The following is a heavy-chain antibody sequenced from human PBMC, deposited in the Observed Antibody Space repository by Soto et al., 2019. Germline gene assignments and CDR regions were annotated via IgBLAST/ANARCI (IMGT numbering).Heavy chain of an antibody. D-gene: IGHD3-16*01. V-gene: IGHV1-18*01. CDR1: GYTFTSYG. CDR3: AMVDVYVTPSPQDV. J-gene: IGHJ6*02. CDR2: INTYNGNT. Sequence: QVQLVQSGAEVKNPGASVKVSCKTSGYTFTSYGFGWARQAPGQGLEWMGWINTYNGNTNYAQNLQGRVTLTTDTSTSTAYMELRSLRSNDTAIYYCAMVDVYVTPSPQDVWGQGTTVTVSS.